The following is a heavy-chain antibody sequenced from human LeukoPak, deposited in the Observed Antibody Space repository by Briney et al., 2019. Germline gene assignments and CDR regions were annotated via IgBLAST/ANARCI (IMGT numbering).Heavy chain of an antibody. CDR3: ARSFKVVVVAASVNFFDY. D-gene: IGHD2-15*01. Sequence: ASVKVSCKASGYTFTAYYMHWVRQAPGQGLEWMGWINPNSGGTNYAQKFQGRVTMTRDTSISTAYMELSRLRSDDTAVYYCARSFKVVVVAASVNFFDYWGQGTLVTVSS. J-gene: IGHJ4*02. CDR2: INPNSGGT. V-gene: IGHV1-2*02. CDR1: GYTFTAYY.